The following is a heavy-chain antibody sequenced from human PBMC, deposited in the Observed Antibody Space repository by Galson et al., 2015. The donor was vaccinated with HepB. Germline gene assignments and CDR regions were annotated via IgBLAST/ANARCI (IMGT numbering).Heavy chain of an antibody. CDR3: ARSVGLRESLSFSNYVDY. CDR2: IYYTGNT. Sequence: ETLSLTCTVSGGSIRNYYWSWIRQSPGRGLEWIGYIYYTGNTNYNPSLQSRLTISLDTSKNQVSLILSSVTAADTAVYFCARSVGLRESLSFSNYVDYWGQGTLVTVSS. J-gene: IGHJ4*02. D-gene: IGHD3-3*01. CDR1: GGSIRNYY. V-gene: IGHV4-59*01.